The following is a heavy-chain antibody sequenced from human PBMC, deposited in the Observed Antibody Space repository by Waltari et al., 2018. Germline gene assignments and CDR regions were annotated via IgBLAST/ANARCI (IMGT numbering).Heavy chain of an antibody. CDR1: GYSFTSYW. CDR3: ARYCSGGSCYPLSYFDY. Sequence: EVQLVQSGAEVKKPGESLKISCKGSGYSFTSYWIGWVRQLPGKGLEWMGIIYPGDSDTRYSPSVQGQVTISGDQSISTAYLQWSSLKASDTAMYYCARYCSGGSCYPLSYFDYWGQGTLVTVSS. J-gene: IGHJ4*02. D-gene: IGHD2-15*01. V-gene: IGHV5-51*03. CDR2: IYPGDSDT.